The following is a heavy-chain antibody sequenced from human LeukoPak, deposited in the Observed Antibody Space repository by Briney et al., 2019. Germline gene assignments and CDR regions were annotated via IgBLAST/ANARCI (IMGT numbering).Heavy chain of an antibody. CDR2: INPTSGGT. V-gene: IGHV1-2*02. Sequence: ASVKVSCKASGYTFTDYFIHFLRQAPGQGLEWMGWINPTSGGTNDAQKFQGGVTMTRDTSISTAYMELSRLRSDDTAVYCCAKDRWELPGSDSFDIWGQGTMATVSS. CDR1: GYTFTDYF. J-gene: IGHJ3*02. D-gene: IGHD1-26*01. CDR3: AKDRWELPGSDSFDI.